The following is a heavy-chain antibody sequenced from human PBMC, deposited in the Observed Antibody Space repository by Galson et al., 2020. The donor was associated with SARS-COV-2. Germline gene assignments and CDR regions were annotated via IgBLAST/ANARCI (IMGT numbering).Heavy chain of an antibody. J-gene: IGHJ5*02. V-gene: IGHV3-7*01. Sequence: TGGSLRLSCAASGFTFSSYWMSWVRQAPGKGLEWVANIKQDGSEKYYVDSGKGRFTISRDNAKNSLYLQMNSLRAEDTAVYYCARALYNWNSGWFDPWGQGTLVTVSS. D-gene: IGHD1-7*01. CDR1: GFTFSSYW. CDR2: IKQDGSEK. CDR3: ARALYNWNSGWFDP.